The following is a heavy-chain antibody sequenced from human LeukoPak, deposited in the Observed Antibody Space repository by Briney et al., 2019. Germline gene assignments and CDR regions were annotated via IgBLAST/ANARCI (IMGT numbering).Heavy chain of an antibody. J-gene: IGHJ6*03. CDR2: IWYDGSNK. D-gene: IGHD6-6*01. V-gene: IGHV3-30*02. CDR1: GFTFSSYG. Sequence: GGSLRLSCAASGFTFSSYGMHWVRQAPGKGLEWVAVIWYDGSNKYYADSVKGRFTISRDNSKNTLYLQMNSLRAEDTAVYYCAKDWGRSGQLAYMDVWGKGTTVTVSS. CDR3: AKDWGRSGQLAYMDV.